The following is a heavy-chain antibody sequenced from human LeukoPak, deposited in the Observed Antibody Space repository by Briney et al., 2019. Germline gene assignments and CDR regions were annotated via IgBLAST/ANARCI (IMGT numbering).Heavy chain of an antibody. J-gene: IGHJ4*02. CDR2: INTDGSST. V-gene: IGHV3-74*01. CDR3: ARQDY. CDR1: GFTFDDYA. Sequence: PGGSLRLSCAASGFTFDDYAMHWVRQAPGKGLEWVSRINTDGSSTSYADSVKGRFTISRDNAKNTLYLQMNSLRAEDTAVYYCARQDYWGQGTLVTVSS.